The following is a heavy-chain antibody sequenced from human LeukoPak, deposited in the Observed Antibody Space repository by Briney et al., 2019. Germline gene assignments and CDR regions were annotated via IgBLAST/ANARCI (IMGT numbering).Heavy chain of an antibody. J-gene: IGHJ4*02. Sequence: GGSLRLSCAASGFTFSSYGMNWVRQAPGKGLEWVSYISSSSSTIYYADSVKGRFTISRDNAKNSLYLQMNSLRAEDTAVYYCARGIDRTYYDFWSGYYLDYWGQGTLVTVSS. D-gene: IGHD3-3*01. V-gene: IGHV3-48*01. CDR1: GFTFSSYG. CDR2: ISSSSSTI. CDR3: ARGIDRTYYDFWSGYYLDY.